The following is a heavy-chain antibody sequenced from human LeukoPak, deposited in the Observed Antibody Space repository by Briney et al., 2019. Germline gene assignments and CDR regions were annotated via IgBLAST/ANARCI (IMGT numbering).Heavy chain of an antibody. CDR2: IYTSGST. CDR1: GGSISSGSYY. D-gene: IGHD6-13*01. Sequence: SETLSLTCTVSGGSISSGSYYWSWIRQPAGKGLEWIGRIYTSGSTNYNPSLKSRVTISVDTSKNQFSLKLSSVTAADTAVYYCAREKGIGDAFDIWGQGTMVTVSS. CDR3: AREKGIGDAFDI. V-gene: IGHV4-61*02. J-gene: IGHJ3*02.